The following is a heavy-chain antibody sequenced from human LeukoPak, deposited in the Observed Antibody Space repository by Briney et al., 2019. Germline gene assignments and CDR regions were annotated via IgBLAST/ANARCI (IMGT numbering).Heavy chain of an antibody. CDR3: ARDKIVGATNLDY. D-gene: IGHD1-26*01. CDR1: GFTFSNFW. CDR2: IKQDETEK. J-gene: IGHJ4*02. Sequence: GGSLRLSCTASGFTFSNFWMGWVRQAPGKGLEWVANIKQDETEKFYLGSVKGRFTISRDNAKNSLYLQMNSLRAEGTAIYFCARDKIVGATNLDYWGQGTLVTVSS. V-gene: IGHV3-7*03.